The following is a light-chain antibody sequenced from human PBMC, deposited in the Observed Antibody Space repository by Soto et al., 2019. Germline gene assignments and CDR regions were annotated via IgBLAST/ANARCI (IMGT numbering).Light chain of an antibody. Sequence: DIQMTQSPSTLSASVGDRVTIPCRASQSINNQLAWYQQKPGKAPKLLIFDVSSLEIGVPSRFSGSGSGTEFTLTISSLQPDDFATYYCQHYNSYSEAFGQGTKVDIK. J-gene: IGKJ1*01. CDR1: QSINNQ. CDR3: QHYNSYSEA. V-gene: IGKV1-5*01. CDR2: DVS.